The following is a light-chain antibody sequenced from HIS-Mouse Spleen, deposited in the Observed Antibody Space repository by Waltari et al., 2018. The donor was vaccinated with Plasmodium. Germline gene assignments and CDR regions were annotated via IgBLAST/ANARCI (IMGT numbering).Light chain of an antibody. CDR1: SRDVGGYNY. V-gene: IGLV2-8*01. CDR2: DAT. Sequence: QSALTQPPSASGSPGQSVPISCTGTSRDVGGYNYVLLYQQPPAKAPKPMIYDATKRPSGVPDRFSGSKSGNTASLTVSGLQAEDEADYYCSSYAGSNNLVFGGGTKLTVL. J-gene: IGLJ2*01. CDR3: SSYAGSNNLV.